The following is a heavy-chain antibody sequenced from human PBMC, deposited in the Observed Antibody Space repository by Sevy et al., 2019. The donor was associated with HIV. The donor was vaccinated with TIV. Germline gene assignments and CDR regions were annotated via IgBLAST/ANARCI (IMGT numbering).Heavy chain of an antibody. CDR1: GFTFTLYA. CDR2: ISYSGTNK. D-gene: IGHD3-22*01. V-gene: IGHV3-30-3*01. J-gene: IGHJ4*02. Sequence: GGSLRLSCAASGFTFTLYAIHWVRQAPGKGLEWLALISYSGTNKYYADSVKGRFTISRDDSKNTAYLQMNSLRVEDTAVYFCARGGDVNDRSAKRDFDYWGQGTLVTVSS. CDR3: ARGGDVNDRSAKRDFDY.